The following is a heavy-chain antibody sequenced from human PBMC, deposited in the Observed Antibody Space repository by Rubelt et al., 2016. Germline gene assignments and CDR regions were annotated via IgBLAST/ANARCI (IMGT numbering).Heavy chain of an antibody. CDR3: ARVVAAAGTAGWFDP. D-gene: IGHD6-13*01. CDR1: GGSISSGGYS. J-gene: IGHJ5*02. Sequence: QLQLQESGSGLVKPSQTLSLTCAVSGGSISSGGYSWSWIRQPPGKGLEWIGYIYHSGSTYYTPSLKSRVTISVDTSKNQFSLKLSAVTAADTAVYYCARVVAAAGTAGWFDPWGQGTLVTVSS. CDR2: IYHSGST. V-gene: IGHV4-30-2*01.